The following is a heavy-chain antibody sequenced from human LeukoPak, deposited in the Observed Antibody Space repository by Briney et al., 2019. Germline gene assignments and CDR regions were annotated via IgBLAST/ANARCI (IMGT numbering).Heavy chain of an antibody. CDR1: GFAFSFYA. Sequence: GGSLRLSCAASGFAFSFYAMSWVRQAPGKGLEWVSYISSSSSTIYYADSVKGRFTISRDNAKNSLYLQMNSLRDEDTAVYYCARDFTTYNWNDGSYYYYGMDVWGQGTTVTVSS. CDR3: ARDFTTYNWNDGSYYYYGMDV. CDR2: ISSSSSTI. V-gene: IGHV3-48*02. J-gene: IGHJ6*02. D-gene: IGHD1-20*01.